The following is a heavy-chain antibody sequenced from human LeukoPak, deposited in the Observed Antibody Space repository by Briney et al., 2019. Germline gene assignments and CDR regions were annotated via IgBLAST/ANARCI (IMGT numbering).Heavy chain of an antibody. J-gene: IGHJ4*02. CDR1: GGSVRSYW. D-gene: IGHD1-26*01. CDR2: IYSTGST. V-gene: IGHV4-4*07. CDR3: ARQGYTVSYYFLDY. Sequence: PSETLSLTCDVSGGSVRSYWWGWVRQPAGKGLEWLGRIYSTGSTRFNPSLKSRLTLSIDTSTNQFSLKLTSVTAADTAVYFCARQGYTVSYYFLDYWSQGTLVTVSS.